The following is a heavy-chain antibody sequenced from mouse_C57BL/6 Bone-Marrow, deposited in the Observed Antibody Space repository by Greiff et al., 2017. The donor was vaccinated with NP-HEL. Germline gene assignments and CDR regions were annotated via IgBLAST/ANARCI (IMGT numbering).Heavy chain of an antibody. Sequence: EVQVVESGPELVKPGDSVKISCKASGYSFTGYFMNWVMQSHGKSLEWIGRINPYNGDTFYNQKFKGKATLTVDKSSSTAHMELRSLTSEDSAVYYCARTDYWYFDVWGTGTTVTVTS. CDR3: ARTDYWYFDV. CDR1: GYSFTGYF. V-gene: IGHV1-20*01. CDR2: INPYNGDT. J-gene: IGHJ1*03.